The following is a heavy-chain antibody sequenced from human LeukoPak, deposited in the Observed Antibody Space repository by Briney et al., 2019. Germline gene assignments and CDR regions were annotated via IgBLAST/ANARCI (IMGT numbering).Heavy chain of an antibody. D-gene: IGHD3-3*01. J-gene: IGHJ4*02. CDR1: GGSINSYY. CDR2: FYYSGST. CDR3: ARDSTRYDF. Sequence: KPSETRSLTCPVSGGSINSYYWSWIRQPPGKGLEWIGYFYYSGSTSYNPSLKSRVTISADTSKNQISLKLTSVTAADTAVYYCARDSTRYDFWGQGTLVTVSS. V-gene: IGHV4-59*01.